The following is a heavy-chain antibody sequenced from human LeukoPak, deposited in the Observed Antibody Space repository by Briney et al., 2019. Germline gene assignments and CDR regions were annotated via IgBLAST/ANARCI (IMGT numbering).Heavy chain of an antibody. D-gene: IGHD3-10*01. CDR3: AAVVRGVIIK. J-gene: IGHJ4*02. V-gene: IGHV4-59*01. Sequence: PSETLSHTCTVSGGSISSYYWSWIRQPPGKGLEWIGYIYYSGSTNYNPSLKSRVTISVDTSKNQFSLKLSSVTAADTAVYYCAAVVRGVIIKGGQGTLVTVSS. CDR2: IYYSGST. CDR1: GGSISSYY.